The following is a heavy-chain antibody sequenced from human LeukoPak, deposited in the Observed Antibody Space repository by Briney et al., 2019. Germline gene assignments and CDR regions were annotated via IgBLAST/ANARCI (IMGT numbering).Heavy chain of an antibody. CDR3: ARNTAMVIVGTFTLDY. V-gene: IGHV3-33*01. Sequence: GGSLRLSCAASGFTFSSYGMHWVRQAPGKGLEWVAVIWYDGSNKYYADSVKGRFTISRDNSKNTLYLQMNSLRAEDTAVYYCARNTAMVIVGTFTLDYWGQGTLVTVSS. J-gene: IGHJ4*02. CDR1: GFTFSSYG. D-gene: IGHD5-18*01. CDR2: IWYDGSNK.